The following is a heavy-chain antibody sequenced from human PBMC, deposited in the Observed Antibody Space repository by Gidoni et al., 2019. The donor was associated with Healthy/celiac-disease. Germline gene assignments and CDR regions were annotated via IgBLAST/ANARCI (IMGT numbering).Heavy chain of an antibody. CDR3: AKDGRYSSSSYPYYYYGMDV. J-gene: IGHJ6*02. V-gene: IGHV3-9*01. D-gene: IGHD6-6*01. CDR1: GSTFDDYA. Sequence: EVQLVESGGGLVQPGRSLRLSCAASGSTFDDYAMHWVRQAPGKGLEWGSGISWNSGSISYADSVEGRFTISRDNAKNSLYLQMNSLRAEDTALYYCAKDGRYSSSSYPYYYYGMDVWGQGTTVTVSS. CDR2: ISWNSGSI.